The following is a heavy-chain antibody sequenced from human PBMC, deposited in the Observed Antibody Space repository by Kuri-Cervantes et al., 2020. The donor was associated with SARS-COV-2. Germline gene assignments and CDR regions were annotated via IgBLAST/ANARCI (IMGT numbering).Heavy chain of an antibody. D-gene: IGHD1-7*01. CDR3: ARLRSGWNYGGVVGCFDY. CDR1: GFSVTTTGVG. Sequence: SGPTLVKPTQTLTLTCTFSGFSVTTTGVGVGWIRQPPGKALEWLAFIYWDDDKRYSPSLKSKVTITKDTSKNQVVLTVTDMDPVDTATYYCARLRSGWNYGGVVGCFDYWGQGTLVTVSS. CDR2: IYWDDDK. J-gene: IGHJ4*02. V-gene: IGHV2-5*02.